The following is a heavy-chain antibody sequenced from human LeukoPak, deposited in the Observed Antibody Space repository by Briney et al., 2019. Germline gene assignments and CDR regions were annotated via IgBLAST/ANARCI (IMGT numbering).Heavy chain of an antibody. V-gene: IGHV4-59*01. D-gene: IGHD3-10*01. CDR2: IYYSGTT. J-gene: IGHJ5*02. CDR3: ARSSYYGSGTTSFDP. Sequence: SETLSLTCTVSGASISSSYWSWIRQPPGKGLEWIGYIYYSGTTKYNPSLKSRVTISVDTSKNQFSLKVNSVAAADTAVYYCARSSYYGSGTTSFDPWGQGTLVTVSS. CDR1: GASISSSY.